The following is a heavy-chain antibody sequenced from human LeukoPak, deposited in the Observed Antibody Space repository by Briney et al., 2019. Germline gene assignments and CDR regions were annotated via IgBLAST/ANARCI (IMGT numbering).Heavy chain of an antibody. Sequence: GGSLRLSCAASGLTFSDYYMSWIRQAPGKGLEWVSYISSSGSTIYYADSVKGRFTISRDNAKNSLYLQMTSLRAEDTAVYYCARVDCSSTSCYIEVANWFDPWGQGTLVTVSS. CDR2: ISSSGSTI. D-gene: IGHD2-2*02. V-gene: IGHV3-11*01. CDR3: ARVDCSSTSCYIEVANWFDP. J-gene: IGHJ5*02. CDR1: GLTFSDYY.